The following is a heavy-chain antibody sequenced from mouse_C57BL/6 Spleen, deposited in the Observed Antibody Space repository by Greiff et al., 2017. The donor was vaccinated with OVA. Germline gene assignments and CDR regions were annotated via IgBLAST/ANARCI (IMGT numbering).Heavy chain of an antibody. CDR1: GFSLTSYG. D-gene: IGHD1-1*01. J-gene: IGHJ4*01. V-gene: IGHV2-3*01. Sequence: VQLQQSGPGLVAPSQSLSITCTVSGFSLTSYGVSWVRQPPGKGLEWLGVIWGDGSTNYHSALISRLSISKDNSKSQVFLKLNSLQTDDTATYYCAKPITTVVGRGNYAMDYWGQGTSVTVSS. CDR3: AKPITTVVGRGNYAMDY. CDR2: IWGDGST.